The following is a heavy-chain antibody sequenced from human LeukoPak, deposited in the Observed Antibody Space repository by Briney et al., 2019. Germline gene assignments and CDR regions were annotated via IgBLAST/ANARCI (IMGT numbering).Heavy chain of an antibody. V-gene: IGHV1-69*06. CDR3: ARETRDSNWNSVAYLDH. D-gene: IGHD1-7*01. J-gene: IGHJ4*02. CDR1: GGTFSGNS. CDR2: FIPILNTT. Sequence: ASVSLSCKASGGTFSGNSITWVRQAPGQGPEWMGGFIPILNTTNYAQDFQGRVTLTADKSTSTAYMELMSLGSEDTAVYYCARETRDSNWNSVAYLDHWGQGTLVTVSS.